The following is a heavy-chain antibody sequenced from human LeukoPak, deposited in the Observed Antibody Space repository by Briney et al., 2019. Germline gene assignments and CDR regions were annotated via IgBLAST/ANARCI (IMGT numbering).Heavy chain of an antibody. D-gene: IGHD3-22*01. CDR3: AADPQMYYYDSSGDYLCS. CDR2: IVVDSGNT. V-gene: IGHV1-58*01. Sequence: ASVKVSCKASGFTFSSSAVQWVRQARGQRLEWIGWIVVDSGNTNYAQKFQERVTITRGMSTSTAYMELSSLRSEDTAVYYCAADPQMYYYDSSGDYLCSWGQGTLVTVSS. CDR1: GFTFSSSA. J-gene: IGHJ4*02.